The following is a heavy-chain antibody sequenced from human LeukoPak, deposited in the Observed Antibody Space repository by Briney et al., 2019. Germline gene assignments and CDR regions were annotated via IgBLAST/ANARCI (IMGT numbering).Heavy chain of an antibody. D-gene: IGHD5-18*01. J-gene: IGHJ6*02. CDR1: GFTFSSYS. V-gene: IGHV3-21*01. Sequence: GGSLRLSCAASGFTFSSYSMNWVRQAPGKGLEWVSSISSSSSYIYFADSVKGRFTISRDNAKNSLYLQMNSLRAEDTAVYYCARGGYSYGYLSYYYGMDVWGQGTTVTVSS. CDR3: ARGGYSYGYLSYYYGMDV. CDR2: ISSSSSYI.